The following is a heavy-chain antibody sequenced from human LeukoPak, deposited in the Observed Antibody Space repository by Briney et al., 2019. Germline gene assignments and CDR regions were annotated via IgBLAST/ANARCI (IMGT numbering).Heavy chain of an antibody. V-gene: IGHV1-69*04. Sequence: SVKVSCKASGGTFSSYAISWVRQAPGQGLDWMGRIIPILGIANYAQKFQGRVTITADKSTSTAYMELSSLRSEDTAVYYCAREVVITKNYYYGMDVWGQGTTVTVSS. CDR1: GGTFSSYA. J-gene: IGHJ6*02. CDR3: AREVVITKNYYYGMDV. D-gene: IGHD3-22*01. CDR2: IIPILGIA.